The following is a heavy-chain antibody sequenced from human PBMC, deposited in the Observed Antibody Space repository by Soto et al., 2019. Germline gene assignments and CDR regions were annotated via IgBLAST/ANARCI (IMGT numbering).Heavy chain of an antibody. J-gene: IGHJ5*02. CDR1: GASISSDPYS. V-gene: IGHV4-30-2*01. CDR2: IYQSGST. Sequence: QLQLQQSGSGLVKPSQTLSLTCTVSGASISSDPYSWNWLRQTPGKGLEWIGFIYQSGSTTYSPSLKTRVTLSIDKSQDQFSLILLSVTAADTGVYFCAQGGIREVLKHFSAWGQGTLVVVSS. D-gene: IGHD3-10*01. CDR3: AQGGIREVLKHFSA.